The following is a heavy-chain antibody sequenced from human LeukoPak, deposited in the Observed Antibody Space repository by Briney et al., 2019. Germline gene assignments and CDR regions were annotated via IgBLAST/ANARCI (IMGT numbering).Heavy chain of an antibody. D-gene: IGHD5-18*01. Sequence: ASVKVSCKASGYTFTGYYMHWVRQAPGQGLEWMGWINPNSGGTNYAQKFQGGVTMTRDTSISTAYMELSRLRSDDTAVYYCARSGGYSYGYGYWGQGTLVTVSS. CDR2: INPNSGGT. V-gene: IGHV1-2*02. J-gene: IGHJ4*02. CDR3: ARSGGYSYGYGY. CDR1: GYTFTGYY.